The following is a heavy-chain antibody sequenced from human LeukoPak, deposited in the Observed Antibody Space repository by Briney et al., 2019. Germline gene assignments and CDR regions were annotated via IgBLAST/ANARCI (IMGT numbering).Heavy chain of an antibody. CDR2: ISAYNGNT. CDR3: ASGTDYYDSSGYSFDY. V-gene: IGHV1-18*01. J-gene: IGHJ4*02. CDR1: GYTFTSYG. D-gene: IGHD3-22*01. Sequence: ASVKVSCKASGYTFTSYGISWVRQAPGQGLEWMGWISAYNGNTNYAQKLQGRVTMTTDTSTSTAYMELSSLRSEDTAVYYCASGTDYYDSSGYSFDYWGQGTLVTVSS.